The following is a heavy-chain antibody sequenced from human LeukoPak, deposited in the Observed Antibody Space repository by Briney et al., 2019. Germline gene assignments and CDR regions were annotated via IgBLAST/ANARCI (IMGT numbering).Heavy chain of an antibody. CDR2: ISNDGRNQ. D-gene: IGHD3-10*01. V-gene: IGHV3-30*07. Sequence: GMSLRLSCAASGFSFSTYALHWVRQAPGKGLEWVALISNDGRNQHYVSSVKGRFTISRDNAKNSLYLQMNSLRAEDTAVYYCARAPLYGSGPFDPWGQGTLVTVSS. CDR3: ARAPLYGSGPFDP. CDR1: GFSFSTYA. J-gene: IGHJ5*02.